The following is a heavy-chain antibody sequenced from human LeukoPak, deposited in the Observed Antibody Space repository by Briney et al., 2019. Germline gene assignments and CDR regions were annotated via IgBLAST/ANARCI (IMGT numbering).Heavy chain of an antibody. D-gene: IGHD3-22*01. CDR2: ISPSGDTT. Sequence: ASVKVSCKASGYTFTRYYMHWLRQAPGQGLEWMGIISPSGDTTSYAQKFQGRVTMTRDSSTRTVYLDLSSLRSEDTAVYYCARGRDYYAITGYHNWFDAWGQGTLVTVLS. J-gene: IGHJ5*02. CDR3: ARGRDYYAITGYHNWFDA. V-gene: IGHV1-46*01. CDR1: GYTFTRYY.